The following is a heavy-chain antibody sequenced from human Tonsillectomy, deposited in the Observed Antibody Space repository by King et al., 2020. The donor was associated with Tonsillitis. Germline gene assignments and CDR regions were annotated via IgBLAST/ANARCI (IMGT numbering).Heavy chain of an antibody. J-gene: IGHJ4*02. D-gene: IGHD6-13*01. CDR3: ARDDGSSPSAFDF. Sequence: DVQLVESGGDLVQPGGSLRLSCAASGFTFTNYWMSWVRQAPGKGLEWVADIKGDGSRKYYVDSVKGRFTISRDNAKNSLYLQMNSLRAEDTALYFCARDDGSSPSAFDFWGQGTLVTVSS. V-gene: IGHV3-7*03. CDR1: GFTFTNYW. CDR2: IKGDGSRK.